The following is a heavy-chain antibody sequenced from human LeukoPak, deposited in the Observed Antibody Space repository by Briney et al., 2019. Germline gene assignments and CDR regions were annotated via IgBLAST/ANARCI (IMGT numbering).Heavy chain of an antibody. CDR3: ARDPDYGGKGYDY. D-gene: IGHD4-23*01. CDR1: GFTFSSYW. CDR2: IKQDGSEK. J-gene: IGHJ4*02. V-gene: IGHV3-7*01. Sequence: GGSLRLSCAASGFTFSSYWMSWVRQAPGKGLEWVANIKQDGSEKYYVASVKGRFTISRDNAKNSLYLQMNSLRAEDTAVYYCARDPDYGGKGYDYWGQGTLVTVS.